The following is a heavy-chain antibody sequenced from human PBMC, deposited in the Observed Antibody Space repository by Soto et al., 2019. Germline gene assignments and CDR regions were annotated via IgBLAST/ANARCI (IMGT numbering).Heavy chain of an antibody. Sequence: QVQLVESGGGVVQPGRSLRLSCAASGFTFSSYAMHWVRQAPGKGLEWVAVISYDGSNKYYADSVKGRFTISRDNSKNTLYLQRNSLRAAETAVYYCARDPGGTDFAEWTYYFDSWCQGTLVTVSS. CDR2: ISYDGSNK. CDR3: ARDPGGTDFAEWTYYFDS. V-gene: IGHV3-30-3*01. CDR1: GFTFSSYA. J-gene: IGHJ4*02. D-gene: IGHD3-3*01.